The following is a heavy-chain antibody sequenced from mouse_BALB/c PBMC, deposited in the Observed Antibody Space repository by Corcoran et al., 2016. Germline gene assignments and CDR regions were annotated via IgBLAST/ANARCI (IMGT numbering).Heavy chain of an antibody. V-gene: IGHV9-3-1*01. CDR2: INTYTGEP. D-gene: IGHD4-1*01. CDR1: GYTFTNYG. CDR3: ARSNQYYFDY. J-gene: IGHJ2*01. Sequence: QIQLVQSGPELKKPGETVKISCKASGYTFTNYGMNWVKQAPGKGLKWMGWINTYTGEPTYADDFKGRFAFSLETSASTAYLQINNLKNEDTATYFCARSNQYYFDYWGQGTTLTVSS.